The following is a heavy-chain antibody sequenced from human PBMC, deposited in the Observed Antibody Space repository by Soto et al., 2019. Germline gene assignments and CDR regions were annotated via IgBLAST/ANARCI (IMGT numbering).Heavy chain of an antibody. J-gene: IGHJ6*02. D-gene: IGHD1-7*01. V-gene: IGHV1-69*13. Sequence: SVKVSCKASGGTFSSSAISWVRQAPGQGLEWMGGIIPIFGTANYAQKFQGRVTITADESTSTAYMELSSLRSEDTAVYYCARAELELGNYYYYGMDVWGQGTTVTVSS. CDR2: IIPIFGTA. CDR3: ARAELELGNYYYYGMDV. CDR1: GGTFSSSA.